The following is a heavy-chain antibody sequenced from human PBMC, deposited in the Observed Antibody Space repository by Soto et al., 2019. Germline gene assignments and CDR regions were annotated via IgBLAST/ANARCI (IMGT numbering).Heavy chain of an antibody. J-gene: IGHJ4*02. V-gene: IGHV4-59*01. Sequence: SETLSLTCSVSGGSISSYYWSWIRQPPGKGLEWIGYIYYSGSTKYNPSLKSRVTISVDTSKNQFSLKLSSVTAADTAVYYCARCENDSSDYYSLDYWGQGTLVTVSS. CDR3: ARCENDSSDYYSLDY. CDR1: GGSISSYY. CDR2: IYYSGST. D-gene: IGHD3-22*01.